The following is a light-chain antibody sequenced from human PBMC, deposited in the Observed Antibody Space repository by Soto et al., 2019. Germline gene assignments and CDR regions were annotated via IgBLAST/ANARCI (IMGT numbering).Light chain of an antibody. Sequence: QSALTQPASVSVSPGQSLTISCTGTSSDVGGYNYVSWYQQHTGKAPKLIIYDVSNRPSGVANRCSGSKSGNTASLTISGLQAEDEAYYYCSSYTSSSTWVFCGGTKLTVL. V-gene: IGLV2-14*01. CDR2: DVS. CDR1: SSDVGGYNY. CDR3: SSYTSSSTWV. J-gene: IGLJ3*02.